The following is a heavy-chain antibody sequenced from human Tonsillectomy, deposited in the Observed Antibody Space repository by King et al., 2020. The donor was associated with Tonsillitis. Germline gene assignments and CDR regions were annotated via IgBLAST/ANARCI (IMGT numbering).Heavy chain of an antibody. CDR3: AKERYGDYPLDY. J-gene: IGHJ4*02. Sequence: VQLVESGGGLVQPGRSLRLSCAASGFTFDDYAIHWVRQAPGKGLEWGSGISRNSGIIGYADSGKGRFTISRDNAKNSLYLQMNRLRAEDTALYYCAKERYGDYPLDYWGQGTLVTVSS. CDR1: GFTFDDYA. V-gene: IGHV3-9*01. CDR2: ISRNSGII. D-gene: IGHD4-17*01.